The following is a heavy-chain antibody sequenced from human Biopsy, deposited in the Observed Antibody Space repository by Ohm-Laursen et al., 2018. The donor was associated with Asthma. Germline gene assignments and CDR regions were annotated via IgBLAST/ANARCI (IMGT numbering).Heavy chain of an antibody. CDR2: IYSGGGT. CDR3: ARTFHFWSPYHAEHYQL. D-gene: IGHD3-3*02. V-gene: IGHV3-53*01. J-gene: IGHJ1*01. CDR1: GFTVSTNG. Sequence: SLRLSCSASGFTVSTNGMSWVRQPPGKGLEWVSVIYSGGGTYYADSVQGRFTISRDKAKNSLYLQMNSLTAEDTAVYYCARTFHFWSPYHAEHYQLWGQGTLVTVSS.